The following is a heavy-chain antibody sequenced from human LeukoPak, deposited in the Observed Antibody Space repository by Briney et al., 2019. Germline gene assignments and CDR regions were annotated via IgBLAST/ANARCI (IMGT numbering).Heavy chain of an antibody. CDR2: IYYSGST. J-gene: IGHJ4*02. Sequence: SETLSLTCTVSGGSISSYYWSWTRQPPGKGLEWIGNIYYSGSTNYNPSLKSRVNISVPTSKNQSSLQLTSVTAADTAVSYCATFDYGSYAVYWGQGNLVTVSS. V-gene: IGHV4-59*01. D-gene: IGHD1-26*01. CDR3: ATFDYGSYAVY. CDR1: GGSISSYY.